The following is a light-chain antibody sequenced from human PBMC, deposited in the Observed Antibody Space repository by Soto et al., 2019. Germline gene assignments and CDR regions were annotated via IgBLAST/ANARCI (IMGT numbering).Light chain of an antibody. V-gene: IGKV1-39*01. CDR2: AAS. CDR3: QQSYRTPYT. Sequence: DIQMTQSPSSLSASVGDRVTITCRASQSISSYLNWYQQKPGTSPKLLIYAASSLQSGVPSRFSCSGSGTDFTLTISSLQPEDFATYHCQQSYRTPYTFGQGTKLEIK. J-gene: IGKJ2*01. CDR1: QSISSY.